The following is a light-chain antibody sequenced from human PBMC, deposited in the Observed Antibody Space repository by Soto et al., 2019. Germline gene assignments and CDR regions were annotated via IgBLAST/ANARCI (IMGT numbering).Light chain of an antibody. V-gene: IGLV2-11*01. CDR3: CSYAGSSLV. CDR2: DVN. CDR1: SGDIGGYNY. J-gene: IGLJ2*01. Sequence: QSALTQPRSVSGSPGQSVTISCTGASGDIGGYNYVSWYQHHPGKAPKLIIFDVNKRPSGVPDRFSGSKSGNTASLTISGLQPEDEAHYYCCSYAGSSLVFGGGTKVTVL.